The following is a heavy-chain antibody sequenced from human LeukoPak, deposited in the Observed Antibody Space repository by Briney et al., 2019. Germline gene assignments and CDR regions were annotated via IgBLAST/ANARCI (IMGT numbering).Heavy chain of an antibody. Sequence: SETLSLTCAVYGGSFSGYYWSWIRQPPGKGLEWIREINHSGSTNYNPSLKSRVTISVDTSKNQFSLKLSSVTAADTAVYYCARGVSSGWYHGVPDAFDIWGQGTMVTVSS. J-gene: IGHJ3*02. CDR3: ARGVSSGWYHGVPDAFDI. CDR1: GGSFSGYY. CDR2: INHSGST. D-gene: IGHD6-19*01. V-gene: IGHV4-34*01.